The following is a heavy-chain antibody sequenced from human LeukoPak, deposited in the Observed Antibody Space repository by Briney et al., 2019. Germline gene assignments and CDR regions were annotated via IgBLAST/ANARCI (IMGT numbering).Heavy chain of an antibody. CDR1: GGSFSGYY. CDR3: AVGGYDSSGPPDY. V-gene: IGHV4-34*01. J-gene: IGHJ4*02. Sequence: SETLSLTCALYGGSFSGYYWSWIRQPPGKGLEWIGEVNHSGSTNYNPSLKSRVTISVDTSKNQFSLKLSSVTAADTAVYYCAVGGYDSSGPPDYWGQGTLVTVSS. CDR2: VNHSGST. D-gene: IGHD3-22*01.